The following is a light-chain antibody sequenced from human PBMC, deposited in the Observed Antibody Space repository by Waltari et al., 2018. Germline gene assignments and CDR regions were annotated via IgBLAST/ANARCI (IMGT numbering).Light chain of an antibody. Sequence: DIQMTQSPSSLSASVGDRVTITCRASQGISNWLAWYQQKPGKAPKLLIYRASNLETVVPSRFSGSGSGTDFTLTISSLQPEDIATYYCQQHDNSPWTFGQGTKVEIK. V-gene: IGKV1-33*01. J-gene: IGKJ1*01. CDR1: QGISNW. CDR2: RAS. CDR3: QQHDNSPWT.